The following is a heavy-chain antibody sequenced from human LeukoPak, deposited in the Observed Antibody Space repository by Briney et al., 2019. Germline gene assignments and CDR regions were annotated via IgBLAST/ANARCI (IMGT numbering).Heavy chain of an antibody. CDR3: AKSWSGDQDYFHS. CDR2: VSHVGSNI. Sequence: GGSLRLSCAASGFTFTNYAMHWVRQAPGKGLEWVAVVSHVGSNIFYADSVKGRFTISRDNSKNTLYLQMSSLRAEDTAVYYCAKSWSGDQDYFHSWGQGTLVTVSS. D-gene: IGHD4-17*01. CDR1: GFTFTNYA. V-gene: IGHV3-30*18. J-gene: IGHJ4*02.